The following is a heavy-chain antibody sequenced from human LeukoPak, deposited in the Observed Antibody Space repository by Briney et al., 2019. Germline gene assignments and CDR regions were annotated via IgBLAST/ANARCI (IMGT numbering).Heavy chain of an antibody. Sequence: GASVKVSCKASGYTFTYRYLHWVRQAPGQALEWMGWITPFNGNTNYAQKFQDRVTITRDRSMSTAYMELSSLRSEDTAMFYCASGYSYGRGGAFDIWGQGTMVTVSS. CDR3: ASGYSYGRGGAFDI. CDR2: ITPFNGNT. D-gene: IGHD5-18*01. V-gene: IGHV1-45*02. CDR1: GYTFTYRY. J-gene: IGHJ3*02.